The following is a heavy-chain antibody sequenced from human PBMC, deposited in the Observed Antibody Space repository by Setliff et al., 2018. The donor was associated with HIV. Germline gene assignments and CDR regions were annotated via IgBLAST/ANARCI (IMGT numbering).Heavy chain of an antibody. V-gene: IGHV4-34*01. Sequence: SETLSLTCAVYGGSFSGYSWNWSRQSPGKGLAWIGERNFRGGTNYNPSLKSRVTISVDTAKNQLSLTLTSVTAPDTAIYYCARGSDCDATTCGDYYYMDFWGKGTTVTVSS. J-gene: IGHJ6*03. D-gene: IGHD2-2*01. CDR3: ARGSDCDATTCGDYYYMDF. CDR1: GGSFSGYS. CDR2: RNFRGGT.